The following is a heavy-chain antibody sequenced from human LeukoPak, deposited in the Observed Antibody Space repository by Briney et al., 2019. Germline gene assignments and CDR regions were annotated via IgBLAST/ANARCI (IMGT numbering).Heavy chain of an antibody. V-gene: IGHV4-34*01. J-gene: IGHJ4*02. CDR3: ARGRYDFWSGRPIIDY. D-gene: IGHD3-3*01. CDR1: GGSISNYY. Sequence: SETLSLTCTVSGGSISNYYWSWIRQPPGKGLEWIGEINHSGSTNYNPSLKSRVTISVDTSKNQFSLKLSSVTAADTAVYYCARGRYDFWSGRPIIDYWGQGTLVTVSS. CDR2: INHSGST.